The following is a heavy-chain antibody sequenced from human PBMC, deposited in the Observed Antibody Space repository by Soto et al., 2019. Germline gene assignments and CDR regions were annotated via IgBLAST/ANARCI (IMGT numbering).Heavy chain of an antibody. V-gene: IGHV3-66*01. CDR3: ARDPWAADY. CDR1: GFTVSTKY. J-gene: IGHJ4*02. D-gene: IGHD3-16*01. Sequence: EVQLVESGGGLVQPGGSLRLSCAASGFTVSTKYMSWVRQAPGKGLEWVSVIYSGGSTFYADSVRGRFTISRDNSKNTVNLQMNSLRAEDTAVYYYARDPWAADYWGQGNLVTVSS. CDR2: IYSGGST.